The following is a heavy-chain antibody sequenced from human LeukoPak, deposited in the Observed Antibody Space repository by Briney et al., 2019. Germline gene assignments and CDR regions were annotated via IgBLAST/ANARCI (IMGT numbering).Heavy chain of an antibody. CDR3: TPVSVVVPAAMDY. Sequence: GGSLRLSCAASGFTFSNAWMSWVRQAPGKGLEWIGRIKSKTDGGTTDYAAPVKGRFTISKEESKKTLYMQMNSLKTADTAVYYCTPVSVVVPAAMDYWGQGTLVTVSS. J-gene: IGHJ4*02. CDR1: GFTFSNAW. D-gene: IGHD2-2*01. V-gene: IGHV3-15*01. CDR2: IKSKTDGGTT.